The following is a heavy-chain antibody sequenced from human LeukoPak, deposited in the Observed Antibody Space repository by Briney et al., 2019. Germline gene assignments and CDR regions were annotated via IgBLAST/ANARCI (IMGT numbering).Heavy chain of an antibody. Sequence: PGGSLRLSCAASGFTFSSYGMHWVRQAPGKGLEWVAVISYDGSNKYYADSVKGRFTISRDNSKNTLYLQMNSLRAEDTAVYYCAKSSYSSSWYVFYYGMDVWGKGTTATVSS. CDR2: ISYDGSNK. D-gene: IGHD6-13*01. V-gene: IGHV3-30*18. CDR1: GFTFSSYG. J-gene: IGHJ6*04. CDR3: AKSSYSSSWYVFYYGMDV.